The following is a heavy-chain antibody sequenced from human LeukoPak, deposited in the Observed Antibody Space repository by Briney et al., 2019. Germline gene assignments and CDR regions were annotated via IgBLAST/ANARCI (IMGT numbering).Heavy chain of an antibody. CDR2: IYTSGST. V-gene: IGHV4-61*02. CDR1: GGSISSGSYY. J-gene: IGHJ5*02. CDR3: ARGYCSSTSCYSRLNWFDP. D-gene: IGHD2-2*02. Sequence: PSETLSLTCTVSGGSISSGSYYWSWIRQPAGKGLEWIGRIYTSGSTNYNPSLKSRVTISVDTSKNQFSLKLSSVTAADTAVYYCARGYCSSTSCYSRLNWFDPWGQGTLVTVSS.